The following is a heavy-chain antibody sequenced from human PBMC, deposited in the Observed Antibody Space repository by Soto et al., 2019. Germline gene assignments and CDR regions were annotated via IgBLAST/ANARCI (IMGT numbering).Heavy chain of an antibody. Sequence: SETLSLTCAVSGGSISSGGYSWSWIRQPPGKGLEWIGYIYHSGSTYYNPSLKSRVTISVDTSKNQFSLKLSSVTAADTAVYYCARDSVRYDILTGYYGPYGMDVWGQGTTVTVSS. CDR2: IYHSGST. CDR1: GGSISSGGYS. J-gene: IGHJ6*02. D-gene: IGHD3-9*01. V-gene: IGHV4-30-2*01. CDR3: ARDSVRYDILTGYYGPYGMDV.